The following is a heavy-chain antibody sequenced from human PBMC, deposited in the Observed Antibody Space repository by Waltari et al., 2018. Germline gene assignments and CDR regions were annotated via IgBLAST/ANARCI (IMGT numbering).Heavy chain of an antibody. J-gene: IGHJ1*01. CDR3: AGGTYYYDSSGYYSAEYFQH. CDR2: ISGSGKNI. CDR1: GFTFSAYE. V-gene: IGHV3-48*03. D-gene: IGHD3-22*01. Sequence: EVQLVESGGGFVQPGGSLRLSCAASGFTFSAYEMNWVRQTPGKGLEWLSYISGSGKNIYYADSVKGRFTVSRDNAKNSLYLEMNSLRPDDTAVYYWAGGTYYYDSSGYYSAEYFQHWGQGTLVTVSS.